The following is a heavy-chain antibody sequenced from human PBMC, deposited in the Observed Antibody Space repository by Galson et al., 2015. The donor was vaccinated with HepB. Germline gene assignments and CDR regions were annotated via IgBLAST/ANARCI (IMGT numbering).Heavy chain of an antibody. J-gene: IGHJ4*02. D-gene: IGHD3-22*01. CDR2: ISYDGSNK. V-gene: IGHV3-30-3*01. CDR1: GFTFSSYA. CDR3: ARDGYYYDSSGYYTLFDY. Sequence: SLRLSCAASGFTFSSYAMHWVRQAPGKGLEWVAVISYDGSNKYYADSVKGRFTISRDNSKNTLYLQMNSLRAEDTAVYYCARDGYYYDSSGYYTLFDYWGQGTLVTVSS.